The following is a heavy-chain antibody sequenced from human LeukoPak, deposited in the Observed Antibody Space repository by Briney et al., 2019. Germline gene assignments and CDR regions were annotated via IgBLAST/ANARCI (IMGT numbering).Heavy chain of an antibody. V-gene: IGHV4-39*07. J-gene: IGHJ4*02. D-gene: IGHD4-17*01. Sequence: SETLSLTCTASGGSISSSSYYWGWIRQPPGKGLEWIGSIYYSGSTYYNPSLKSRVTISVDTSKNQFSLKLSSVTAADTAVYYCARVADDYGDYYFDYWGQGTLVTVSS. CDR1: GGSISSSSYY. CDR2: IYYSGST. CDR3: ARVADDYGDYYFDY.